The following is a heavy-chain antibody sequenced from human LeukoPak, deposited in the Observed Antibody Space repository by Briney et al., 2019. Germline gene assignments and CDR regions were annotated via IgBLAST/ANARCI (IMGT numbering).Heavy chain of an antibody. V-gene: IGHV3-48*03. CDR2: ISSGAASI. D-gene: IGHD3-9*01. CDR1: GFTFSSYE. J-gene: IGHJ4*02. Sequence: GGSLRLSCAASGFTFSSYEMNWVRQAPGKGLEWVSYISSGAASIYYADSVRGRFTISRDDAKNSLFLQVYSLRDEDTAVYYCARGMNGVGGYDILIDYWGQGTLVTVSS. CDR3: ARGMNGVGGYDILIDY.